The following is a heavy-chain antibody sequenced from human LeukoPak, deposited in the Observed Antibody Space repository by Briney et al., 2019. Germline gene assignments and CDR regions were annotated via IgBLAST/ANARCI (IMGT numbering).Heavy chain of an antibody. CDR1: GGSISSYY. Sequence: SETLSLTCTVSGGSISSYYWSWIRQPPGTGLERIGYIYYSGSTNYNPSLKSRVTISVDTSKNQFSLKLSSVTAADTAVYYCARGFGSGSPADAFDIWGQGTMVTVSS. CDR2: IYYSGST. J-gene: IGHJ3*02. D-gene: IGHD3-10*01. CDR3: ARGFGSGSPADAFDI. V-gene: IGHV4-59*01.